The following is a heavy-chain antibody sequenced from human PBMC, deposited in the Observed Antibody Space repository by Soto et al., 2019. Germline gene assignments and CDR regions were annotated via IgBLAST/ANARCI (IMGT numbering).Heavy chain of an antibody. D-gene: IGHD2-8*02. CDR3: ARGPRGVYGNDY. CDR2: INMDGSVT. CDR1: GFTFSSDW. J-gene: IGHJ4*02. V-gene: IGHV3-74*01. Sequence: EVQLVESGGGLVQPGGSLRLSCVASGFTFSSDWMHWVRQGAGKGLVWVSRINMDGSVTNYADSVKGRFTISRDNAKKTVYLQMNCLRVEDTAVYYCARGPRGVYGNDYWGQGALVTVSS.